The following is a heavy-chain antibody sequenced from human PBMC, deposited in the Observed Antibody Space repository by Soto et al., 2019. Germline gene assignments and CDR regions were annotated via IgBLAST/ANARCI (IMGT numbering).Heavy chain of an antibody. Sequence: SVKVSCKASGGTFSSYAISWVRQAPGQVLECMGGIIPIFGTANYAQKFQGRVTITADESTSTAYMELSSLRSEDTSVYYCSRDGPVTTSYYYYGMDVWGQVTTVTVSS. CDR3: SRDGPVTTSYYYYGMDV. CDR2: IIPIFGTA. D-gene: IGHD4-17*01. V-gene: IGHV1-69*13. CDR1: GGTFSSYA. J-gene: IGHJ6*02.